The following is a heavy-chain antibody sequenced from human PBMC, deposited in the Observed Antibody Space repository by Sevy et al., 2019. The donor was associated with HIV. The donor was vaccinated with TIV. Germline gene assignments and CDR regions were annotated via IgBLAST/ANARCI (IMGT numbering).Heavy chain of an antibody. CDR2: ISYDGSNK. CDR3: AKDILGYCSSTSCSGGFDY. Sequence: GGSLRLSCAASGFTFSSYGMHWVRQAPGKGLEWVAVISYDGSNKYYADSVKGRFTISRGNSKNTLYLQMNSLIAEDPAVYYCAKDILGYCSSTSCSGGFDYWGQGTLVTVSS. J-gene: IGHJ4*02. CDR1: GFTFSSYG. D-gene: IGHD2-2*01. V-gene: IGHV3-30*18.